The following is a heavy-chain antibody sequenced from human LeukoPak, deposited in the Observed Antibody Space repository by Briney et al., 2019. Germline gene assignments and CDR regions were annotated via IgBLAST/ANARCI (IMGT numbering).Heavy chain of an antibody. Sequence: GASVKVSCKASGYTFTSYGISWVRQAPGQGLEWMGWISAYNGNTNYVQKLQGRVTMTTDTSTSTAYMELRSLRSDDTAVYYCARRGYSSGWYAFDIWGQGTMVTVSS. CDR1: GYTFTSYG. D-gene: IGHD6-19*01. V-gene: IGHV1-18*01. CDR3: ARRGYSSGWYAFDI. J-gene: IGHJ3*02. CDR2: ISAYNGNT.